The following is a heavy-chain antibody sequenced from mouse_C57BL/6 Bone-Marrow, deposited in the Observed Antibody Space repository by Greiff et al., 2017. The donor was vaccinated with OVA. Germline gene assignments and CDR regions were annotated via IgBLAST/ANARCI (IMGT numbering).Heavy chain of an antibody. J-gene: IGHJ2*01. CDR2: ISPSSGYT. Sequence: QVQLQQSGAELARPGASVKMSCKASGYTFTSYTMHWVKQRPGQGLEWIGYISPSSGYTKYNQKFKDKATLTADKSSSTAYMQLSSLTSEDSAVYYCASTWDDFDYWGQGTTLTVSS. D-gene: IGHD4-1*01. V-gene: IGHV1-4*01. CDR1: GYTFTSYT. CDR3: ASTWDDFDY.